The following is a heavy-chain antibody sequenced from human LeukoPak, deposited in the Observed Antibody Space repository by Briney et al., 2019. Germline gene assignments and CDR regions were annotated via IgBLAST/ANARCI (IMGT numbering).Heavy chain of an antibody. CDR3: ARDLLNDEGRSYFFDQ. D-gene: IGHD2/OR15-2a*01. CDR2: ISQSSDRI. Sequence: QPGGSLRLSCAASGFTVSSYEMNWVRQAPGKGLEWVSYISQSSDRIYHADSVKGRFTISRDNAKNSLYLQMDSLRVEDTAVYYCARDLLNDEGRSYFFDQWGQGTLVTVAS. V-gene: IGHV3-48*03. J-gene: IGHJ4*02. CDR1: GFTVSSYE.